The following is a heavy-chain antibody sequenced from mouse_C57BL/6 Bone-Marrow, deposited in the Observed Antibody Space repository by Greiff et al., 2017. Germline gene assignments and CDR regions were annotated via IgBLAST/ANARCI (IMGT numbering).Heavy chain of an antibody. V-gene: IGHV14-3*01. CDR3: APLKYYGSSEAMDY. CDR2: IDPANGNT. D-gene: IGHD1-1*01. Sequence: VQLQQSVAELVRPGASVRLSCTASGFNINNTYMHWVKQRPEQGLEWIGRIDPANGNTKYAPKFQGKAPITADTSSNTAYLQLSSLPSEDTAISYYAPLKYYGSSEAMDYWGQGTSVTVSS. J-gene: IGHJ4*01. CDR1: GFNINNTY.